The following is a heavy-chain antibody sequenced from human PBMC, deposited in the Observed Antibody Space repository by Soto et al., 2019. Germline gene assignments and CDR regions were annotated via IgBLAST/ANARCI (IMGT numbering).Heavy chain of an antibody. CDR2: IYSGGST. CDR3: ARGMRTSSSYYYYGMDV. Sequence: GGSLRLSCAASGFTVSSNYMSWVRLAPGKGLEWVSVIYSGGSTYYADSVKGRFTISRDNSKNTLYLQMNSLRAEDTAVYYCARGMRTSSSYYYYGMDVWGQGTTVTVSS. V-gene: IGHV3-66*01. D-gene: IGHD6-6*01. J-gene: IGHJ6*02. CDR1: GFTVSSNY.